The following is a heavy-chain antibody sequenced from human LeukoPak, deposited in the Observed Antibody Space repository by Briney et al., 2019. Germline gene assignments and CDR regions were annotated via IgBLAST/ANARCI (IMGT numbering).Heavy chain of an antibody. D-gene: IGHD4-23*01. V-gene: IGHV4-39*01. J-gene: IGHJ4*02. CDR1: GDSISSSDYY. Sequence: PSETLSLTCTVPGDSISSSDYYWGWIRQPPGRGLEWIGSIYYSGNTYYNPSLKSRVTISVDTSKNQFSLKVSSVTAADTAVYYCARRRTATVDFDYWGQGTLVTVSS. CDR3: ARRRTATVDFDY. CDR2: IYYSGNT.